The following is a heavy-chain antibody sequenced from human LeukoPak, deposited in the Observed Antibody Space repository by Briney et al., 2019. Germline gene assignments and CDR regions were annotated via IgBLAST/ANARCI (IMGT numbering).Heavy chain of an antibody. CDR1: GYSISSGYY. D-gene: IGHD6-13*01. CDR3: ARVGRGRIAAAGLFDY. CDR2: IYHSGST. Sequence: SETLSLTCTVSGYSISSGYYWGWIRQPPGKGLEWIGSIYHSGSTNYNPSLKSRVTISVDTSKNQFSLKLSSVTAADTAVYYCARVGRGRIAAAGLFDYWGQGTLVTVSS. V-gene: IGHV4-38-2*02. J-gene: IGHJ4*02.